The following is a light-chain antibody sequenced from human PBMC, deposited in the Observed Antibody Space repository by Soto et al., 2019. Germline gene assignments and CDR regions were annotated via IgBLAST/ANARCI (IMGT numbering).Light chain of an antibody. Sequence: SALTQPPSAPGSPGQSVTISCTGTSSDVGGYNFVSWYQQHPGKAPKLLIYEVSKRPSGVPDRFSGSKSDNTASLTVSGLQAEDEADYYCSSFAGGNNLLFGGGTKVTVL. CDR2: EVS. CDR3: SSFAGGNNLL. CDR1: SSDVGGYNF. J-gene: IGLJ2*01. V-gene: IGLV2-8*01.